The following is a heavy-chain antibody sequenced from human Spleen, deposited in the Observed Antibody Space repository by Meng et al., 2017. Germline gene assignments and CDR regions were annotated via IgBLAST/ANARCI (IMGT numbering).Heavy chain of an antibody. CDR2: INHSGST. CDR1: GGSFSGYS. V-gene: IGHV4-34*01. D-gene: IGHD5-24*01. J-gene: IGHJ6*02. CDR3: ARGLILLVRFVMATPGRIVLDV. Sequence: SETLSLTCAVYGGSFSGYSWTWIRQPPGKGLEWIGEINHSGSTKYNPSLKSRVTISVDTSKNQFSLKMNSVTAADTGVYYCARGLILLVRFVMATPGRIVLDVWGQGTTVTVSS.